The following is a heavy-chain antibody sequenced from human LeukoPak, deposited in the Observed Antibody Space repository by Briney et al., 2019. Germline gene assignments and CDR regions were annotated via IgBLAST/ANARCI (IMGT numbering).Heavy chain of an antibody. CDR3: ARRCRDGYNLNAFDI. J-gene: IGHJ3*02. V-gene: IGHV4-59*08. CDR1: GGSISSYY. D-gene: IGHD5-24*01. CDR2: IYYSGST. Sequence: SETLSLTCTVSGGSISSYYWSWIRQPPGKVLEWIGYIYYSGSTNYNPSLKSRVTISVDTSKNQFSLKLSSVTAADTAVYYCARRCRDGYNLNAFDIWGQGTMVTVSS.